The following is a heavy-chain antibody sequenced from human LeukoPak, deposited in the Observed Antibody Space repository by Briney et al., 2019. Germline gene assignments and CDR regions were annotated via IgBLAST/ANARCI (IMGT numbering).Heavy chain of an antibody. D-gene: IGHD2-8*01. CDR3: AHRTYGPFHY. CDR2: ISWDDDK. CDR1: GFSLTTYGVG. Sequence: SGPTLVKPTQTLTLSCTFSGFSLTTYGVGVGWIRQPPGKALEWLALISWDDDKRYSPSLKSRLTITRDTSKNQVVLTMTNMDPVDTATYYCAHRTYGPFHYWGQGTLVTVSS. J-gene: IGHJ4*02. V-gene: IGHV2-5*02.